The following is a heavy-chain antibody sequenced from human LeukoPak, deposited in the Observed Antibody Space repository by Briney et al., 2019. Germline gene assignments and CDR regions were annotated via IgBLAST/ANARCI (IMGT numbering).Heavy chain of an antibody. D-gene: IGHD6-13*01. Sequence: PGGSLRLSCAASGFTFSSYAMSWVRQAPGKGLEWVSAISGSGGSTYYADSVRGRFTISRDNSKNTLYLQMNSLRAEDTAVYYCAKDGRQQLVSDYWGQGTLVTVSS. CDR2: ISGSGGST. J-gene: IGHJ4*02. CDR3: AKDGRQQLVSDY. CDR1: GFTFSSYA. V-gene: IGHV3-23*01.